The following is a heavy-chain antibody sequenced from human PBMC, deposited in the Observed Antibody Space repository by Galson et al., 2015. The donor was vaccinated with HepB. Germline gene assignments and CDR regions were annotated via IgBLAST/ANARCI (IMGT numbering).Heavy chain of an antibody. CDR1: GYSFTSYW. V-gene: IGHV5-10-1*01. CDR2: IDPSDSYT. D-gene: IGHD6-6*01. J-gene: IGHJ3*02. Sequence: QSGAEVKKPGESLRISCKGSGYSFTSYWISWVRQMPGKGLEWMGRIDPSDSYTNYSPSFQGHVTISADKSISTAYLQWSSLKASDTAMYYCARSRQLEGLEDPDAFDIWGQGTMVTVSS. CDR3: ARSRQLEGLEDPDAFDI.